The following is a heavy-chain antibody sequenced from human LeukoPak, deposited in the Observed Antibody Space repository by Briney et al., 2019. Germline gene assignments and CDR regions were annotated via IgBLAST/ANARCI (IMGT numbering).Heavy chain of an antibody. CDR1: GGSISSGGYY. V-gene: IGHV4-31*03. J-gene: IGHJ6*02. CDR2: IYYSGST. Sequence: SQTLSLTCTVSGGSISSGGYYWNWIRQHPGKGLEWIGYIYYSGSTYYNPSLKSRVTISVDTSKSQFSLKLSSVTAADTAVYYCARDRGLREGYCSSTSCYKAHYYYYGMDVWGQGTTVTVSS. CDR3: ARDRGLREGYCSSTSCYKAHYYYYGMDV. D-gene: IGHD2-2*01.